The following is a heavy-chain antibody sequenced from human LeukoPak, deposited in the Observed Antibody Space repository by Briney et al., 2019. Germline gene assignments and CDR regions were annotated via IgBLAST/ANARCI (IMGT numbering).Heavy chain of an antibody. V-gene: IGHV3-30-3*01. CDR3: ARGYCSGGSCPLMGKYYYYGMDV. CDR2: ISYDGSNK. D-gene: IGHD2-15*01. CDR1: GFTFSSYA. J-gene: IGHJ6*02. Sequence: GGSLRLSCAASGFTFSSYAMHWVRQAPGKGLEWVAVISYDGSNKYYADSVKGRFTISRDNSKNTLYLQMNSLRAEDTAVYYCARGYCSGGSCPLMGKYYYYGMDVWGQGTTVTVSS.